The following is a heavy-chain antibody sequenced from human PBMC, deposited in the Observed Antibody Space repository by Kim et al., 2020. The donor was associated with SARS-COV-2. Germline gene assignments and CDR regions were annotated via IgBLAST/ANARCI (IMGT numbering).Heavy chain of an antibody. CDR2: IRSTGYGCTT. J-gene: IGHJ3*01. V-gene: IGHV3-15*07. CDR3: TLDV. Sequence: GGSLRLSCTVSGFPFSAACFNWVRQAPGKGLEWVGHIRSTGYGCTTYYAASVKGRFTISSDDSKNTLYLQMNSLKAEDTVVYYCTLDV. CDR1: GFPFSAAC.